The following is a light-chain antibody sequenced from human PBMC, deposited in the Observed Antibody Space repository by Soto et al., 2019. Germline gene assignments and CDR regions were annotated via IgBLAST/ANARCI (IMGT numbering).Light chain of an antibody. Sequence: EIVMTQSPATLSVSPGDRATLSCRAGQPLNNNVAWYQHKPGQAPRLLIYGASTRATGISARFSRSGSGTEYTLTISSLHSEVFAVYYCQLYEKWPPSITFGQGTRLEIK. J-gene: IGKJ5*01. V-gene: IGKV3-15*01. CDR2: GAS. CDR1: QPLNNN. CDR3: QLYEKWPPSIT.